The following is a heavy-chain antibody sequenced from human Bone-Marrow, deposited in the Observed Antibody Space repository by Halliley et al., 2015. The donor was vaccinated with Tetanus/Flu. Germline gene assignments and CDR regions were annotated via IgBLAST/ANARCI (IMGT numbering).Heavy chain of an antibody. Sequence: YVSAISRKGHSTYYPDSVKGRFTIPRDNSNITLYLQMASLRAEDTAVYYCVTSIAAPDSYFDYWGQGSLVTVSS. D-gene: IGHD6-13*01. CDR3: VTSIAAPDSYFDY. V-gene: IGHV3-64D*06. J-gene: IGHJ4*02. CDR2: ISRKGHST.